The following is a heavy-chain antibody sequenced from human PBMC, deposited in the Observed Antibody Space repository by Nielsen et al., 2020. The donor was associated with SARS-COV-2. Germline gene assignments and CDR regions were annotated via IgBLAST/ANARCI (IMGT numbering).Heavy chain of an antibody. Sequence: GGSLRLSCAASGLIFSSSWMVWVRQAPGKGLEWVANINEDGSVVNYVDSVKGRFTISRDNAGKSLYLQMNSLRAEDTAVYYCARGAAYSRFDYWGQGTLVTVSS. V-gene: IGHV3-7*05. J-gene: IGHJ4*02. CDR2: INEDGSVV. CDR3: ARGAAYSRFDY. CDR1: GLIFSSSW. D-gene: IGHD4-11*01.